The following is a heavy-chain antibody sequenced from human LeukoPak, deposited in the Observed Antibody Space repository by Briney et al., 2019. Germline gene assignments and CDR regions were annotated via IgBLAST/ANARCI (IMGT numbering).Heavy chain of an antibody. CDR2: IYHSGST. J-gene: IGHJ6*04. CDR1: GGSISSSNW. D-gene: IGHD6-13*01. Sequence: SETLSLTCAVSGGSISSSNWWSWVRQSPGKGLEWIGEIYHSGSTNYNPSLKSRVTISVDKSKNQFSLKLSSVTAADTAVYYCARVSGYSSSWGYYYGMDVWGKGTTVTVSS. CDR3: ARVSGYSSSWGYYYGMDV. V-gene: IGHV4-4*02.